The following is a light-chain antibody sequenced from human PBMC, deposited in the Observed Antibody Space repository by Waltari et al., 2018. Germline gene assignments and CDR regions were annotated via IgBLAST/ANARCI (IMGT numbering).Light chain of an antibody. Sequence: QSALTQSASVSGYPGQSIIISCTGTSGDVGGYNCVTWYQHYPVKAPKLLIYDVSQRPSRVSNRFSASRSGNTASLTISGLQAEDEADYYCNSYTSDNTFVFGTGTKVTVL. V-gene: IGLV2-14*03. CDR3: NSYTSDNTFV. CDR1: SGDVGGYNC. CDR2: DVS. J-gene: IGLJ1*01.